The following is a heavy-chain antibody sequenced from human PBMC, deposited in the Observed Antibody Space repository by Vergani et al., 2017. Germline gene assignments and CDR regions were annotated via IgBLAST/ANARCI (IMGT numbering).Heavy chain of an antibody. J-gene: IGHJ5*02. Sequence: QVQLVQSGAEVKKPGSSVKVSCKASGGTFSSYAISWVRQAPGQGLEWMGGIIPIFGTANYAQKFQGRVTITADESTSAAYMELSSLRSEDTAVYYCARAPTCYDFRGGKRGFDPWGQGTLVTVS. CDR2: IIPIFGTA. CDR1: GGTFSSYA. V-gene: IGHV1-69*01. D-gene: IGHD3-3*01. CDR3: ARAPTCYDFRGGKRGFDP.